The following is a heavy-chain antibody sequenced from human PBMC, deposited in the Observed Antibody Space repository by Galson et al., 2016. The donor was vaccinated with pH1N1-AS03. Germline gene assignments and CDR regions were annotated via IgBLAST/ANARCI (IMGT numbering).Heavy chain of an antibody. D-gene: IGHD2-2*01. CDR3: ARRNPNPNFAIWYQHDYGMCV. J-gene: IGHJ6*02. CDR2: ISNDGRNV. CDR1: GFTFSMSY. V-gene: IGHV3-74*01. Sequence: SLRLSCAASGFTFSMSYIHWVRQAPGKGLEWVSRISNDGRNVRYADFVKGRFAISRDNAKNTVFLQMNSLRADDTAVYFCARRNPNPNFAIWYQHDYGMCVWGQGTTVTVSS.